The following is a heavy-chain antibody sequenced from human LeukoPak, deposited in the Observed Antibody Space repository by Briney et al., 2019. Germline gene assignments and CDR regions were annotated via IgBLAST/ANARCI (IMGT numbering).Heavy chain of an antibody. CDR1: GFTFSSYA. CDR2: ISYDGSNK. J-gene: IGHJ4*02. V-gene: IGHV3-30-3*01. Sequence: SGGSLRLSCAASGFTFSSYAMHWVRQAPGKGLEWVAVISYDGSNKYYADSVKGRFTISRDHSKNTLYLQMNSLRAEDTAVYYCARGDYYGPLDYWGQGTLVTVSS. CDR3: ARGDYYGPLDY. D-gene: IGHD3-10*01.